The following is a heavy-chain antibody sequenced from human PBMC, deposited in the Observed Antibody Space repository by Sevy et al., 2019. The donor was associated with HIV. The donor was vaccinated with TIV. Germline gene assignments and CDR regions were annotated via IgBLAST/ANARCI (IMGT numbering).Heavy chain of an antibody. Sequence: SETLSLTCTVSGGSISGYYWSWIRQSPGKGLEWIAYTHSNRNTNYNPSLKSRVTISIDTSKNQFSLKLSSVTAADTAVYYCTRDRYTLVRGIIMTWFDPWGQGTLVTVSS. D-gene: IGHD3-10*01. CDR2: THSNRNT. V-gene: IGHV4-59*01. CDR1: GGSISGYY. J-gene: IGHJ5*02. CDR3: TRDRYTLVRGIIMTWFDP.